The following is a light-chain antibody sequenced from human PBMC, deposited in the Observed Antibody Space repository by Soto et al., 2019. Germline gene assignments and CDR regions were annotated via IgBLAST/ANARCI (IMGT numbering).Light chain of an antibody. Sequence: EIVLTQSPATLSLSPGERATLSCRASQSVSSYLAWYQQKPGQAPRLLIYDASERASAVPARFSGSGSGTDFTLTISSLEPEDFAVYYCQERAGWPPWTFGQGTKVDIK. CDR3: QERAGWPPWT. CDR2: DAS. J-gene: IGKJ1*01. CDR1: QSVSSY. V-gene: IGKV3-11*01.